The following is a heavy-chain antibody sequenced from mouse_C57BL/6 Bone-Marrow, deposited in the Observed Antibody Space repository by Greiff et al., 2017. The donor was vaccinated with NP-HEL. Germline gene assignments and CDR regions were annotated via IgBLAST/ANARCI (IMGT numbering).Heavy chain of an antibody. CDR2: ISSGSSTI. CDR1: GFTFSDYG. V-gene: IGHV5-17*01. D-gene: IGHD1-1*01. Sequence: EVQLVESGGGLVKPGGSLKLSCAASGFTFSDYGMHWVRQAPEQGLEWVAYISSGSSTIYYADTVKGRFTISRDNAKNTLFLQMTSLRSEDTAMYYCARPGYYGSSYSWYFDVWGTGTTVTVSS. CDR3: ARPGYYGSSYSWYFDV. J-gene: IGHJ1*03.